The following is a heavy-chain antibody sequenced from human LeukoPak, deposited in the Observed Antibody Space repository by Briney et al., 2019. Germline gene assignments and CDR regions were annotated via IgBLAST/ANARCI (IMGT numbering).Heavy chain of an antibody. V-gene: IGHV3-7*01. CDR2: IKQDGSEK. CDR1: GFIFSSYW. CDR3: ARDSCSGGSCYSPYYYYGMDV. D-gene: IGHD2-15*01. Sequence: PGGSLRLSCAASGFIFSSYWMSWVRQAPGKGLEWVANIKQDGSEKYYVDSVKGRFTISRDNAKNSLYLQMNSLRAEDTAVYYCARDSCSGGSCYSPYYYYGMDVWGQGTTVTVSS. J-gene: IGHJ6*02.